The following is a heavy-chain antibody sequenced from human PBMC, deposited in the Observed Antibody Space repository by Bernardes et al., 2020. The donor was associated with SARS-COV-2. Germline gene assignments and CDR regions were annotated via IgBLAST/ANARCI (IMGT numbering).Heavy chain of an antibody. J-gene: IGHJ3*02. CDR3: ARPRGPLFGNWNYLDAFDI. Sequence: ASVKVSCKASGYTFTSYGISWVRQAPGQGLEWMGWISAYNGNTNYAQKLQGRVTMTTDTSTSTAYMELRSLRSDDTAVYYCARPRGPLFGNWNYLDAFDIWGQGTMVTVSS. D-gene: IGHD1-7*01. CDR1: GYTFTSYG. V-gene: IGHV1-18*01. CDR2: ISAYNGNT.